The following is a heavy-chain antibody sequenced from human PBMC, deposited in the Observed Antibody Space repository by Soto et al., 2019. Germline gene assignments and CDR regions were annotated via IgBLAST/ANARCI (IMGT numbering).Heavy chain of an antibody. V-gene: IGHV3-53*02. CDR2: IYADGAT. D-gene: IGHD3-16*01. Sequence: EVELVETGGGLIQPGGSLRLSCAASGFTVSSSSMSWVRQAPGKGLEWVSLIYADGATYYGASVKGRFTISRDTSKNTLSLQMTSLRADDTAVYYCARDDSFLGAPFHYWGQGTLVTVSS. CDR3: ARDDSFLGAPFHY. CDR1: GFTVSSSS. J-gene: IGHJ4*02.